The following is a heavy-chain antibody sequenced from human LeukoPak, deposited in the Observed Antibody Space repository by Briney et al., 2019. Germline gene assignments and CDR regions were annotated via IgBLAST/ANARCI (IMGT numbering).Heavy chain of an antibody. CDR1: GFTFSSYA. D-gene: IGHD6-19*01. V-gene: IGHV3-23*01. CDR2: ISGSGGST. CDR3: AKPYSSGWYNYYYYGMDV. J-gene: IGHJ6*02. Sequence: GGSLGLSCAASGFTFSSYAMSWVRQAPGKGLAWVSAISGSGGSTYYADSVKGRFTISRDNSKNTLYLQMNSLRAEDTAVYYCAKPYSSGWYNYYYYGMDVWGQGTTVTVSS.